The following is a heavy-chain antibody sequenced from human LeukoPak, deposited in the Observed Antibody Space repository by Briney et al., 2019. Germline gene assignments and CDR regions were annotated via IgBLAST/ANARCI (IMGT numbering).Heavy chain of an antibody. CDR3: ARGGTYYDFWSGYLGFDY. D-gene: IGHD3-3*01. CDR1: GGSISSGDYY. J-gene: IGHJ4*02. V-gene: IGHV4-39*07. Sequence: SETLSLTCTVSGGSISSGDYYWSWIRQPPGKGLEWIGEINHSGSTNYNPSLKSRVTISVDTSKNQFSLKLSSVTAADTAVYYCARGGTYYDFWSGYLGFDYWGQGTLVTVSS. CDR2: INHSGST.